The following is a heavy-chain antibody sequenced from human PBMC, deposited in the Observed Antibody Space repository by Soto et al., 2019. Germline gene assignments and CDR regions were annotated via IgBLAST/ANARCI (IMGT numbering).Heavy chain of an antibody. CDR3: ARASYSSSDY. CDR1: GGSFSGYY. CDR2: INHSGST. Sequence: XTLSLPCAVYGGSFSGYYWSWIRQPPGKGLELIGEINHSGSTNYNPSLKSRVTISVDTSKNQFSLKLRSVTAEDTAVYYCARASYSSSDYWGQGTLGTVS. J-gene: IGHJ4*02. D-gene: IGHD6-6*01. V-gene: IGHV4-34*01.